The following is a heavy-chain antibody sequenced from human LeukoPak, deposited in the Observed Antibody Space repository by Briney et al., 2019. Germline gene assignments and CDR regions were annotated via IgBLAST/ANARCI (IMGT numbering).Heavy chain of an antibody. CDR1: GFTFTIYF. V-gene: IGHV1-2*06. D-gene: IGHD2-21*01. CDR2: INPNNGDT. J-gene: IGHJ5*02. Sequence: GASVKVSCKASGFTFTIYFLHWVRQAPGQGLEYMGRINPNNGDTNYAQKFQGRVTMTRDTATDTAYLELSRLTSGDTAVYYCTRTHIPYCAGKSCYSFDPWGQGTLVTVSS. CDR3: TRTHIPYCAGKSCYSFDP.